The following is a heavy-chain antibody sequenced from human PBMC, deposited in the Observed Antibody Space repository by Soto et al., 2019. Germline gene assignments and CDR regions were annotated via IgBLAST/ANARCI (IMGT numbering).Heavy chain of an antibody. J-gene: IGHJ6*02. CDR3: AAVAGDLCSYYYYYGMDV. Sequence: QVQLVQSGAEVKKPGSSVKVSCKASGGTFSSYAISWVRQAPGQGLEWMGGIIPIFGTANYAQKFQGRVTITADESTSTAYMELSSLRSEDTAVYYCAAVAGDLCSYYYYYGMDVWGQGTTVTVSS. CDR2: IIPIFGTA. V-gene: IGHV1-69*01. D-gene: IGHD6-19*01. CDR1: GGTFSSYA.